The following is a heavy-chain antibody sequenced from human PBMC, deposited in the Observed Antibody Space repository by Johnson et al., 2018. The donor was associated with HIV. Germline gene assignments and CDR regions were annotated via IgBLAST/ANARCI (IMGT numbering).Heavy chain of an antibody. Sequence: VQLVESGGGLVQPGRSLRLSCAASGFTFDDYGMSWVHQGPGKGLEWVSGIDWNGGSTGYADSVKGRFTISRDNTKNSLHLQMNSLRGEDTALYYCARGFVRISMILVADAFDLWGQGTMVTVSS. CDR1: GFTFDDYG. D-gene: IGHD3-22*01. CDR3: ARGFVRISMILVADAFDL. J-gene: IGHJ3*01. V-gene: IGHV3-20*04. CDR2: IDWNGGST.